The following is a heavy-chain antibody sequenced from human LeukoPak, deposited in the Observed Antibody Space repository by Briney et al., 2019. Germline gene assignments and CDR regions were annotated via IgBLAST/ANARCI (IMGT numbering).Heavy chain of an antibody. J-gene: IGHJ6*02. CDR2: ITTTGGRT. V-gene: IGHV3-23*01. Sequence: GGSLRLSCAASGFSVSSCAMSWVRQAPGKGLEWISDITTTGGRTYYADFVKGRFTISKDTSKNALFLQMTSLRADDTAIYYCAKGMGASMSVLTAVRINYHYYGMDVWGQGTTVTVSS. D-gene: IGHD2-21*02. CDR1: GFSVSSCA. CDR3: AKGMGASMSVLTAVRINYHYYGMDV.